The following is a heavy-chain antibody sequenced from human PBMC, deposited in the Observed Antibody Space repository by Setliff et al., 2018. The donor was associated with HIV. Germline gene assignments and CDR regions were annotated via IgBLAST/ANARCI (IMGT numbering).Heavy chain of an antibody. Sequence: GGSLRLSCAASGFTFNTYAMSWVRQAPGKGLEWVSVISGSGGSTYYADSVKGRFTISRDNSKNTLYLQMNSLRAGDTAVYYCAKDYYDFVWGSSLAYWGQGTLVTVSS. D-gene: IGHD3-16*01. V-gene: IGHV3-23*01. CDR1: GFTFNTYA. CDR3: AKDYYDFVWGSSLAY. CDR2: ISGSGGST. J-gene: IGHJ4*02.